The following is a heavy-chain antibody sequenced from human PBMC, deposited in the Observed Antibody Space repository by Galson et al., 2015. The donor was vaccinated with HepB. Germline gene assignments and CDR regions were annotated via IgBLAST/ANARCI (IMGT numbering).Heavy chain of an antibody. D-gene: IGHD1-26*01. V-gene: IGHV3-53*01. CDR2: IYSGAST. CDR1: GFTVSNNY. Sequence: LRLSCAASGFTVSNNYMSWVRQAPGKGLEWVSLIYSGASTYYADSVKGRFTISKDNAKNTLYLQMTSLRAEDTAVYYCVRGRYSGSPNYYYYGMDVWGLGTTVTVSS. CDR3: VRGRYSGSPNYYYYGMDV. J-gene: IGHJ6*02.